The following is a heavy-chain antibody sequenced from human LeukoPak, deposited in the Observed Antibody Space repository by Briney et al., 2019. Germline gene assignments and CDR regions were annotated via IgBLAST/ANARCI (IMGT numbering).Heavy chain of an antibody. CDR1: GFTVSGNY. Sequence: GGSLRLSCEASGFTVSGNYINWIRQAPGKRLEWVSVIYSGGNTYYADSVKGRFSISRDNSKNTLYLQMNSLRVEDTAVYYCAGSRLSAEYFQFWGQGTLVAVSS. CDR2: IYSGGNT. J-gene: IGHJ1*01. CDR3: AGSRLSAEYFQF. V-gene: IGHV3-66*01.